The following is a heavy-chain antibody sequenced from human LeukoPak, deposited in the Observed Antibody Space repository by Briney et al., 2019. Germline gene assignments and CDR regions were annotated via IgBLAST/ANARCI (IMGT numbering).Heavy chain of an antibody. CDR3: VKDDSSGYYGLIDY. J-gene: IGHJ4*02. V-gene: IGHV3-30*18. CDR1: GFTFSSYG. D-gene: IGHD3-22*01. CDR2: ISYDGSNK. Sequence: GRALRLSCAASGFTFSSYGMHWVRQAPGKGPEWVADISYDGSNKYYADSVKGRFTISRDNSKNTLYLQMNSLRAEDTAVYYCVKDDSSGYYGLIDYWGQGTLVTVSS.